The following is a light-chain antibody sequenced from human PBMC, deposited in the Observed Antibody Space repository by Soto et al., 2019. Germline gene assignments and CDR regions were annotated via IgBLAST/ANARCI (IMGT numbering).Light chain of an antibody. CDR3: QHYGNTPPSVT. J-gene: IGKJ3*01. CDR2: GAS. Sequence: EIVLTQSPGTLSLSPGERATLSCRASQSVSSIYLAWYQQKPGQAPRLLIYGASSRATGIPDRFSGSGSGTDFTLTISRLEPEDFAVYYCQHYGNTPPSVTFGPGTKVDIK. V-gene: IGKV3-20*01. CDR1: QSVSSIY.